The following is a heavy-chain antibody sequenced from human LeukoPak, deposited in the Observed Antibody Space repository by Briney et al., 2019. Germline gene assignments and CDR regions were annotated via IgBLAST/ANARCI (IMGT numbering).Heavy chain of an antibody. D-gene: IGHD5-24*01. Sequence: ASVKVSCKASGYTFTSYYMHWVRQAPGQGLEWMGWMNPNSGNTGYAQKFQGRVTMTRNTSISTAYMELSSLRSEDTAVYYCARGTQITENDAFDIWGQGTMVTVSS. V-gene: IGHV1-8*02. J-gene: IGHJ3*02. CDR1: GYTFTSYY. CDR3: ARGTQITENDAFDI. CDR2: MNPNSGNT.